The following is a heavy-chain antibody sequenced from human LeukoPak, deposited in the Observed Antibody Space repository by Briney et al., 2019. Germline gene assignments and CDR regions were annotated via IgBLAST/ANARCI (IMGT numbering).Heavy chain of an antibody. CDR2: IYHSGST. D-gene: IGHD5-18*01. V-gene: IGHV4-38-2*02. CDR3: ARGYSYGTLTW. Sequence: SETLSLTCTVSGYSISSGYYWGWIRRPPGKGLEWIGSIYHSGSTYYNPSLKSRVTISVDTSKNQFSLKLSSVTAADTAVYYCARGYSYGTLTWWGQGTLVTVSS. J-gene: IGHJ4*02. CDR1: GYSISSGYY.